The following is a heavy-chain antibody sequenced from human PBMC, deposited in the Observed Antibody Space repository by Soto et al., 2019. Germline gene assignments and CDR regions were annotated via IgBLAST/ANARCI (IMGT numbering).Heavy chain of an antibody. CDR3: AREAYCGGDCSPGGWFDP. CDR2: IYRSGST. V-gene: IGHV4-30-2*01. CDR1: GGSISSGGYS. J-gene: IGHJ5*02. Sequence: SETLSLTCAVSGGSISSGGYSWSWIRQPPGKGLEWIGYIYRSGSTYYNPSLKSRVTISVDRSKNQFSLKLSSVTAADTAVYYCAREAYCGGDCSPGGWFDPWGQGTLVTLSS. D-gene: IGHD2-21*02.